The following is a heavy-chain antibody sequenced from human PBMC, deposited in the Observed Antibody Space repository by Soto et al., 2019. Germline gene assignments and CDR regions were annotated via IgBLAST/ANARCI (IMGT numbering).Heavy chain of an antibody. CDR1: GGTFNTYT. CDR2: IRPILGTI. Sequence: HVQLVQSGAEVKKPVSSVTISCKASGGTFNTYTCSWVRHAPGQGLEWMGSIRPILGTINYAQNFQGRLSITADQSATTTYMELSSLTSHDTAVYFCGRIPRYSFPTSDPLDHFGQGTVGTVSS. V-gene: IGHV1-69*08. D-gene: IGHD5-18*01. J-gene: IGHJ4*02. CDR3: GRIPRYSFPTSDPLDH.